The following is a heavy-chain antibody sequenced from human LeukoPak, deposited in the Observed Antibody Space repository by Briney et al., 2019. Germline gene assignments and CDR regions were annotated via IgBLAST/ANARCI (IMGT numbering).Heavy chain of an antibody. CDR3: ATGNYYDSRGYYTFGH. V-gene: IGHV3-74*01. CDR1: GFTFSRYW. D-gene: IGHD3-22*01. CDR2: INGDGSTT. Sequence: GGSLRLSCAASGFTFSRYWMHWVRQAPGKGLVWVSRINGDGSTTSYADSVKGGFNISRDNAKTTLYLQMNSLRAEDTAVYNCATGNYYDSRGYYTFGHWGQGTLVTVSS. J-gene: IGHJ1*01.